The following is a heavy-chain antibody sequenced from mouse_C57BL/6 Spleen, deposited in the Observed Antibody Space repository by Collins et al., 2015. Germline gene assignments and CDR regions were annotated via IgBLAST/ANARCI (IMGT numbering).Heavy chain of an antibody. D-gene: IGHD1-1*02. Sequence: QVQLQQSGAELVRPGTSVKISCKASGYTFTNYWLGWVKQRPGHGLEWIGDIYPGGGYTNYNEKFKGKATLTADTSSSTAYMQLSSLTSEDSAVYFCARENYALYYYAMDYWGQGTSVTVSS. CDR3: ARENYALYYYAMDY. CDR2: IYPGGGYT. V-gene: IGHV1-63*02. J-gene: IGHJ4*01. CDR1: GYTFTNYW.